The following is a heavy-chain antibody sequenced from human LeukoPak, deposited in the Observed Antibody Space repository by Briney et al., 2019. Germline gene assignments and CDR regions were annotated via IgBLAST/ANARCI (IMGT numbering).Heavy chain of an antibody. D-gene: IGHD5-24*01. Sequence: GGSLRLSCAASGFTFSGYYMSWIRQAPGKGLECVSYISTSSSFTNYADSVKGRFTISRDNAKNSLYLQMNSLRAEDTALYYCARLSREGYNRHDYWGQGTLVTVSS. CDR1: GFTFSGYY. CDR2: ISTSSSFT. CDR3: ARLSREGYNRHDY. V-gene: IGHV3-11*03. J-gene: IGHJ4*02.